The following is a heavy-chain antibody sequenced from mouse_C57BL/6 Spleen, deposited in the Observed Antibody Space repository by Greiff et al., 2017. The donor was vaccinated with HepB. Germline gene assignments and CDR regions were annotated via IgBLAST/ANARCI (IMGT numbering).Heavy chain of an antibody. J-gene: IGHJ1*03. V-gene: IGHV1-55*01. CDR1: GYTFTSYW. D-gene: IGHD1-1*02. Sequence: QVQLQQPGAELVKPGASVKMSCKASGYTFTSYWITWVKQRPGQGLEWIGDIYPGSGSTNYNEKFKGKATLTVDTSSSTAYLQLSSLTSEDSAVYYCARRWLKDWYFDVWGTGTTVTVSS. CDR3: ARRWLKDWYFDV. CDR2: IYPGSGST.